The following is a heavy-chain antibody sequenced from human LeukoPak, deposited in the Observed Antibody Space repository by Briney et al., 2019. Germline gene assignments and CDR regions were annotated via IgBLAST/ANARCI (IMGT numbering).Heavy chain of an antibody. CDR1: GYSISSGYY. J-gene: IGHJ4*02. CDR3: ARGGSGSYYLKY. CDR2: IYHSGST. D-gene: IGHD3-10*01. V-gene: IGHV4-38-2*01. Sequence: SETLSLTCAVSGYSISSGYYWGWIRQPPGKGLEWIGSIYHSGSTYYNPSLKSRVTISVDTSKNRFSLKLSSVTAADTAVYYCARGGSGSYYLKYWGQGTLVTVSS.